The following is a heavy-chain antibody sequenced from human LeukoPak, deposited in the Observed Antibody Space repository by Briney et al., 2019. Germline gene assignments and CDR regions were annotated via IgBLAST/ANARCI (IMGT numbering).Heavy chain of an antibody. Sequence: GASVKVSCKASGYTFANFGITWVRQAPGQGLEWMGWISVYNGNTNYAQNLQGRVTLTTDTSTSTAYMELRSLRSDDTALYYGARTCSSSSCYMVHWGQGTLVTVSS. J-gene: IGHJ4*02. CDR3: ARTCSSSSCYMVH. V-gene: IGHV1-18*01. CDR1: GYTFANFG. D-gene: IGHD2-2*02. CDR2: ISVYNGNT.